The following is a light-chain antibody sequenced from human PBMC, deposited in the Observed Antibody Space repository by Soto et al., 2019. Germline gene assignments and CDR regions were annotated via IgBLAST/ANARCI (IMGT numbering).Light chain of an antibody. CDR3: QQYNSYSLT. CDR2: DAS. CDR1: QSISSW. Sequence: DIQMPQSPSTLSASVVYRVTITFRASQSISSWLAWYQQKPGKAPKLLIYDASSLESGVPSRFSGSGSGTEFTLTISSLQPDDFATYYCQQYNSYSLTFGQGTRWRL. J-gene: IGKJ5*01. V-gene: IGKV1-5*01.